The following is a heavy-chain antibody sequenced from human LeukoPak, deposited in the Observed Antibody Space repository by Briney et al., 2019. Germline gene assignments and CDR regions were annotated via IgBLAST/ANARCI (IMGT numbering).Heavy chain of an antibody. CDR2: MNPNSGNT. Sequence: ASVRVSCKASGRTNNRFGVTWVRQATGQGLEWMGWMNPNSGNTGYGQSFQGRITMTRDISIGTAYMELSNLTSEDTAIYYCTRGSSGRRDNWGQGTLVTVSA. J-gene: IGHJ4*02. CDR1: GRTNNRFG. V-gene: IGHV1-8*01. D-gene: IGHD6-19*01. CDR3: TRGSSGRRDN.